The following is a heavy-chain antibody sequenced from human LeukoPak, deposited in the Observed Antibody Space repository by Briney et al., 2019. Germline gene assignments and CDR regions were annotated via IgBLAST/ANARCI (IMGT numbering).Heavy chain of an antibody. CDR2: ITGSGGST. V-gene: IGHV3-23*01. Sequence: GGSLRLSCAASGFTFSSYWMSWVRQAPGKGLEWVSAITGSGGSTYYADSVKGRFTISRDNSKNTLYLQMNSLRAEDTAIYYCAKDKGSSWPKNWFDPWGQGTLVTVSS. CDR3: AKDKGSSWPKNWFDP. J-gene: IGHJ5*02. D-gene: IGHD6-13*01. CDR1: GFTFSSYW.